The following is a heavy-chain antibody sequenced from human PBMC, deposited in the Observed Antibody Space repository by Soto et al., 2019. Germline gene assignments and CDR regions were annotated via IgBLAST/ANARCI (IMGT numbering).Heavy chain of an antibody. J-gene: IGHJ6*02. V-gene: IGHV4-31*03. Sequence: QVQLQESGPGLVKPSQTLSLTCTLSGGSISSGGYYWRWIRQHPGKGLEGIGYIYYSGNTYYNPSLKSGVTISLDTSKNQFPLKLSSVTAADTAVYYCARDPFGTIFHYGMDVWGQGTTVTVSS. CDR1: GGSISSGGYY. CDR3: ARDPFGTIFHYGMDV. D-gene: IGHD3-3*01. CDR2: IYYSGNT.